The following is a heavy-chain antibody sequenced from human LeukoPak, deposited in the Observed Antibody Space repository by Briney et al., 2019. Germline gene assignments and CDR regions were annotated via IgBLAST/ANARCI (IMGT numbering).Heavy chain of an antibody. CDR2: ISAYNGNT. CDR3: ARVPRPVAGRNHYFDY. CDR1: GYTFTSYG. D-gene: IGHD6-19*01. V-gene: IGHV1-18*01. Sequence: ASVKVSCKASGYTFTSYGISWVRQAPGQGLEWMGWISAYNGNTNYAQKLQGGVTMTTDTSTSTAYMELRSLRSDDTAVYYCARVPRPVAGRNHYFDYWGQGTLVTVSS. J-gene: IGHJ4*02.